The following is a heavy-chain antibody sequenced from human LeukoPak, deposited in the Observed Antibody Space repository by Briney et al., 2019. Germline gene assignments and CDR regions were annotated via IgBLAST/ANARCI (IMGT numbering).Heavy chain of an antibody. D-gene: IGHD6-13*01. J-gene: IGHJ4*02. Sequence: SETLSLTCTVSGGSIRSSDYNWGWIRQPPGKGLEWIGCIYFTGSTYYNPSLRGRVTVSIDTSMNQFSLRVNSVTAADTAIYYCARRTHSSSLTYWGQGALVTVSS. CDR2: IYFTGST. CDR1: GGSIRSSDYN. V-gene: IGHV4-39*01. CDR3: ARRTHSSSLTY.